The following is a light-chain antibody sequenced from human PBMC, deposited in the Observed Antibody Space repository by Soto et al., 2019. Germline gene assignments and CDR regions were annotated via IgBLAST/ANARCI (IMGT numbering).Light chain of an antibody. V-gene: IGKV3-20*01. CDR2: GAS. CDR1: QSVSSNY. CDR3: QQYGRSPPFA. Sequence: EIVLTQSPGTLPLSPGERATLSCRASQSVSSNYIAWYQQNPGQAPRLLIYGASTRATGIPDRFSGSGSGTDFTLTISRLEPEDFAVYFCQQYGRSPPFAFGQGT. J-gene: IGKJ2*01.